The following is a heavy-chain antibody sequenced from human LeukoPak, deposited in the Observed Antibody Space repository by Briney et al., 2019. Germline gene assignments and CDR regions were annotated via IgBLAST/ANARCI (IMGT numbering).Heavy chain of an antibody. Sequence: SETLSLTCTVSGGSISSGSYYWSWIRQPAGKGLEWIGRIYTSGSTNYNPPLKSRVTISVDTSKNQFSLKLSSVTAADTAVYYCAREHRDGYHSDAFDIWGQGTMVTVSS. V-gene: IGHV4-61*02. D-gene: IGHD5-24*01. CDR3: AREHRDGYHSDAFDI. CDR1: GGSISSGSYY. CDR2: IYTSGST. J-gene: IGHJ3*02.